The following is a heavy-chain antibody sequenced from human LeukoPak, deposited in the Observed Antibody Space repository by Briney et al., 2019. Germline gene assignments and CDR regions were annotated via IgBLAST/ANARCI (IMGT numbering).Heavy chain of an antibody. CDR2: ISDDGGST. Sequence: PGGSLRLSCAASGFTFSTYGMSWVRQAPGRGQEWVSAISDDGGSTYYADSVKGRFTISRDNSKNTLYLQMNSLRADDTAVYYCAKRVLYSSPHPNFDYWGQGTLVTVSS. D-gene: IGHD5-18*01. CDR3: AKRVLYSSPHPNFDY. J-gene: IGHJ4*02. CDR1: GFTFSTYG. V-gene: IGHV3-23*01.